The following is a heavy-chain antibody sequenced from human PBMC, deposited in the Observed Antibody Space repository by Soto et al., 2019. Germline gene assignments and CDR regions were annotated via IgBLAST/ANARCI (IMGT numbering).Heavy chain of an antibody. J-gene: IGHJ3*02. CDR3: AKREETHAFDI. D-gene: IGHD1-26*01. V-gene: IGHV3-23*01. CDR2: ISGSGSST. Sequence: GGSLRLSCAASGFTFSSYAMNWVRQAPGKGLEWVSTISGSGSSTYFTDSVKGRFTISRDNSKNTLYLQMNSLRVEDTAVYYCAKREETHAFDIWGQGTMVTVSS. CDR1: GFTFSSYA.